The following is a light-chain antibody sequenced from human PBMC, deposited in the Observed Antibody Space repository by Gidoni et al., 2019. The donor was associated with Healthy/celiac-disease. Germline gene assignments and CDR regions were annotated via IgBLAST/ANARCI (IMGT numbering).Light chain of an antibody. CDR2: DAS. J-gene: IGKJ5*01. CDR3: QQRSNWPIT. CDR1: QSVSSY. Sequence: VFTQSPTTLSLSPGERATLSCRASQSVSSYLAWYQQKPGQAPRLLIYDASNRETGIPARFSGSGSGTDFTLTISSLEPEDVAVYYCQQRSNWPITFGQGTRLEIK. V-gene: IGKV3-11*01.